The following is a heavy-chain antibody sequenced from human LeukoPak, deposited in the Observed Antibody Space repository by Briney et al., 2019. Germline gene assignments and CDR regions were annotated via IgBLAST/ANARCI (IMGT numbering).Heavy chain of an antibody. D-gene: IGHD3-10*01. J-gene: IGHJ6*02. CDR1: GGTFSSYA. CDR3: ARSMVQGVIQYYYYYGMDV. CDR2: IIPILGIA. Sequence: ASVTVSCKASGGTFSSYAISWVRQAPAQGLEWMGRIIPILGIANYAQKFQGRVTITADKSTSTAYMELSSLRSEDTAVYYCARSMVQGVIQYYYYYGMDVWGQGTTVTVSS. V-gene: IGHV1-69*04.